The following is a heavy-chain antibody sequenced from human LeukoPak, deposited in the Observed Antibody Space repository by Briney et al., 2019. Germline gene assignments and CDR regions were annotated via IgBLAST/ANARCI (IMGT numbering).Heavy chain of an antibody. J-gene: IGHJ4*01. CDR2: MYPGGSV. D-gene: IGHD4-23*01. CDR1: GFTLNTND. V-gene: IGHV3-66*02. CDR3: VRQGPGDNCR. Sequence: GGSLRLSCAASGFTLNTNDMNWVRQAPGKGLEWVSLMYPGGSVYYTDPVKGRFTVSRDISKNTMFLQMNTLRPDDTALYYCVRQGPGDNCRWGQGTLVTVSP.